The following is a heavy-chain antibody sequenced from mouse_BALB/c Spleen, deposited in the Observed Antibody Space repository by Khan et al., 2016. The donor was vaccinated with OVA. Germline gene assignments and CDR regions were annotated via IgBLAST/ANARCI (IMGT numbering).Heavy chain of an antibody. CDR3: SRIYSGDLNY. CDR2: INPHIGET. CDR1: GYSFTGYF. Sequence: MQLEESGPELVKPGPSVKISCKASGYSFTGYFMNWVMQSHGKGLEWIGRINPHIGETLYNQKFKGKATLTVDESSSTAHMELRSMTAKDSEVYYCSRIYSGDLNYWGQGTTLTVSS. J-gene: IGHJ2*01. V-gene: IGHV1-20*01. D-gene: IGHD2-13*01.